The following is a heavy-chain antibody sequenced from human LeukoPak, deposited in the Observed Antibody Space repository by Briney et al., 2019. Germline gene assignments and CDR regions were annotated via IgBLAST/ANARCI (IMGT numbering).Heavy chain of an antibody. CDR2: MNTNTGNP. V-gene: IGHV7-4-1*02. Sequence: GASVKVSCKASGYTFTSYDINWVRQATGQGLEWMGWMNTNTGNPTYAQGFTGRFVFSLDTSVSTAYLQISSLKAEDTAVYYCARVGYYYGSGSYAHFDYWGQGTLVTVSS. CDR3: ARVGYYYGSGSYAHFDY. J-gene: IGHJ4*02. CDR1: GYTFTSYD. D-gene: IGHD3-10*01.